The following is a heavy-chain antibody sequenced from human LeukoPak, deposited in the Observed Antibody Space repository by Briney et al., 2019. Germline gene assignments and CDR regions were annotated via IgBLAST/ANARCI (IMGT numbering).Heavy chain of an antibody. CDR3: ARSGGYWFDP. CDR2: VYYSGST. J-gene: IGHJ5*02. V-gene: IGHV4-61*01. D-gene: IGHD1-26*01. Sequence: SGTLSLTRTVSGGSVSSGSYYWSWIRQPPGKGLEWIGYVYYSGSTNYNPSLKSRVTISVDTSKIQFSLKLSSVTAADTAVYYCARSGGYWFDPWGQGTLVTVSS. CDR1: GGSVSSGSYY.